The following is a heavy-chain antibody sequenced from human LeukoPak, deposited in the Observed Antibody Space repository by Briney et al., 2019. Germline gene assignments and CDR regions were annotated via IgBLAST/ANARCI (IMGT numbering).Heavy chain of an antibody. CDR2: IYSGGST. CDR1: GFTVSANY. J-gene: IGHJ4*02. CDR3: ARDNGYNSGSLGY. D-gene: IGHD6-19*01. V-gene: IGHV3-66*02. Sequence: PGGSLRLSCAASGFTVSANYMSWVRQAPGKGLEWVSVIYSGGSTCYADSVKGRFTIFRGSSKNTLYLQMNSLRAEDTAVYCCARDNGYNSGSLGYWGQGTLVTVSS.